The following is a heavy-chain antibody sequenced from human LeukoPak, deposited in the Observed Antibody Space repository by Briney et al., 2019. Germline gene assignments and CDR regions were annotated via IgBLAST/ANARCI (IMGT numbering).Heavy chain of an antibody. CDR3: ARDSPYSSSWYAIDY. J-gene: IGHJ4*02. D-gene: IGHD6-13*01. Sequence: QPGRSLRLSCAASGFTFSSYAMHWVRQAPGKGLEWVAVTSYDGSNKYYADSVKGRFTISRDNSKNTLYLQMNSLRAEDTAVYYCARDSPYSSSWYAIDYWGQGTLVTVSS. CDR1: GFTFSSYA. V-gene: IGHV3-30-3*01. CDR2: TSYDGSNK.